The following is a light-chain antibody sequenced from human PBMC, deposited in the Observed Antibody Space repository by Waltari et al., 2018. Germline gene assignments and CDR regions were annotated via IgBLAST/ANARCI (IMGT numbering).Light chain of an antibody. CDR2: GPD. J-gene: IGLJ3*02. CDR1: SLRRYY. CDR3: HSRDTISTRV. V-gene: IGLV3-19*01. Sequence: SSELTQDTAVSVALGQTVRITCQGDSLRRYYASWYQQRPGQAPRLVLYGPDNRPPGIPDRFSGSTSGNTSVLTITGAQAEDEADYYCHSRDTISTRVFGGGTRLTV.